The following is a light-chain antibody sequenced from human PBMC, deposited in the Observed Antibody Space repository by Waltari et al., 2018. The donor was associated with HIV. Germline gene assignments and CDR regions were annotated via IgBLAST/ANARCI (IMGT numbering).Light chain of an antibody. Sequence: DIKMTHSPSSVSASDGDRVSITCRASQGVSSLLAWYQQKPGQAPKLLIYVASSLQSGVPSRFSGSGSGTDFTLTISSLQPEDFATYYCQQANSFPLTFGGGTKVEIK. V-gene: IGKV1-12*01. CDR3: QQANSFPLT. CDR2: VAS. CDR1: QGVSSL. J-gene: IGKJ4*01.